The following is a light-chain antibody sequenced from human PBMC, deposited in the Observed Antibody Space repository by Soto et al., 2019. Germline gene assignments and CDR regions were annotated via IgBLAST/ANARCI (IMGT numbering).Light chain of an antibody. CDR2: ATS. CDR1: QSISSY. CDR3: QQRDSSPFT. Sequence: IQMNQSPSSLSASVGYTVTLTCRASQSISSYLNWYQHKPWKAPNLLISATSTLQSAVPSRFRGRGSGTEFTRTINSLQPEDLATYFWQQRDSSPFTFGQGTQLESK. V-gene: IGKV1-39*01. J-gene: IGKJ2*01.